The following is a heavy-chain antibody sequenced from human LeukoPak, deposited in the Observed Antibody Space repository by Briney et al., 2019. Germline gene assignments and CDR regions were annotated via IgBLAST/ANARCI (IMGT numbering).Heavy chain of an antibody. V-gene: IGHV3-23*01. CDR3: AKVRYSSSWYRWFDP. CDR2: ISGPGGGT. D-gene: IGHD6-13*01. J-gene: IGHJ5*02. Sequence: GGSLRLSCAASGFTFSSYVMNWVRQAPGKGLEWVSAISGPGGGTYYADSVKGRFTISRDNSKNTLYLQMNSLRAEDTAVYYCAKVRYSSSWYRWFDPWGQGTLVTVSS. CDR1: GFTFSSYV.